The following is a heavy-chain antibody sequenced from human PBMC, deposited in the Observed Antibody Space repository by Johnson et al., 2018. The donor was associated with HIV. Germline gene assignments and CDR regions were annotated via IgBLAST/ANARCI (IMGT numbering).Heavy chain of an antibody. CDR1: GFTFSSYD. V-gene: IGHV3-20*04. CDR3: ARDRFGDSDAFDI. CDR2: INWNGGST. D-gene: IGHD4-17*01. Sequence: VQLVESGGGVVQPGRSLRVSCGTSGFTFSSYDMHWVRQAPGKGLEWVSGINWNGGSTSYADSVKGRFTISRDNAKNSLYLQLNSLRADDTAVYFCARDRFGDSDAFDIWGQGTMVTVSS. J-gene: IGHJ3*02.